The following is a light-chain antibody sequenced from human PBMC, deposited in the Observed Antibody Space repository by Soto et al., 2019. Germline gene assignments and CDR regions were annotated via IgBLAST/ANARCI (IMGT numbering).Light chain of an antibody. CDR2: SAS. J-gene: IGKJ2*01. Sequence: DIQMTQSPSSLSTSVGDRVTISCRASQSIRTNLNWYQQKPGKAPKLLIYSASSLQSGVPSRFSGSGSGTDFTLTISCLQPEDFATYYCQQSYGTPYTFGQGTELEIK. CDR1: QSIRTN. V-gene: IGKV1-39*01. CDR3: QQSYGTPYT.